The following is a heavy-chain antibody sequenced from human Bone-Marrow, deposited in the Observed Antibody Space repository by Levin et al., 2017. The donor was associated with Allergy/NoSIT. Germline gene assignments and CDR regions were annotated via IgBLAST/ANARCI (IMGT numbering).Heavy chain of an antibody. V-gene: IGHV3-11*01. Sequence: SCVASGLTFSDDYMNWIRQSPGKGLEWISYIGPGGNDINYADSVKGRFTISRDNAKNSLFLQMNSLRAEDAAIYYCVKSARLAGYWGQGALVTVSS. CDR3: VKSARLAGY. D-gene: IGHD3-9*01. CDR1: GLTFSDDY. CDR2: IGPGGNDI. J-gene: IGHJ4*02.